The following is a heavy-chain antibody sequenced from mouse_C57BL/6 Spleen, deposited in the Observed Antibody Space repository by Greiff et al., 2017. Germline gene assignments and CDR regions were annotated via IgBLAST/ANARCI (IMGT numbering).Heavy chain of an antibody. J-gene: IGHJ4*01. CDR2: IYPRSGNT. D-gene: IGHD2-1*01. V-gene: IGHV1-81*01. CDR3: AILHYAMDY. Sequence: VQGVESGAELARPGASVKLSCKASGYTFTSYGISWVKQRTGQGLEWIGEIYPRSGNTYYNEKFKGKATLTADKSSSTAYIELRSLTSEDSAVYFCAILHYAMDYWGQGTSVTVSS. CDR1: GYTFTSYG.